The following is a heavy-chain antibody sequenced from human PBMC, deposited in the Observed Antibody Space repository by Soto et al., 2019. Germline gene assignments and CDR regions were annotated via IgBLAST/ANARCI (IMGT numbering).Heavy chain of an antibody. J-gene: IGHJ4*02. CDR3: ARDSGNLGNWACFFDY. CDR2: ISAYNRNT. V-gene: IGHV1-18*01. D-gene: IGHD3-16*01. CDR1: GYTFTDFG. Sequence: QGQLVQSGAEVKKPGASVKVSCKASGYTFTDFGISWVRQAPGQGLEWMGWISAYNRNTNYAQKVQGRVTMTTDTSTSTAYMELRNLTSDDTAVYYCARDSGNLGNWACFFDYWGQGTLVTVSS.